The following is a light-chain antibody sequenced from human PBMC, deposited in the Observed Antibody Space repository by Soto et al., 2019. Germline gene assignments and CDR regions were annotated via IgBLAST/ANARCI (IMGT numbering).Light chain of an antibody. CDR1: QRVSSAL. CDR2: GGS. CDR3: QHYGNSPLA. J-gene: IGKJ4*01. V-gene: IGKV3-20*01. Sequence: EIVLTQSPGTLSVSPGERATLSCRASQRVSSALFAWYQQRPGQAPRLIIYGGSTRVAGIPDKFSGSGSGTDFILTINRLDPEDCAVYYCQHYGNSPLAFGGGTKVEI.